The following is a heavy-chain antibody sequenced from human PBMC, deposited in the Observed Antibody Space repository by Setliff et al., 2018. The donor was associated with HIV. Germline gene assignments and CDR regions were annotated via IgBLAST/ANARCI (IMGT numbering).Heavy chain of an antibody. V-gene: IGHV1-2*02. J-gene: IGHJ6*03. CDR2: INLNSGGT. CDR1: GYTFSGYY. D-gene: IGHD3-10*01. CDR3: ARDGGYYYYMDV. Sequence: ASVKVSCKASGYTFSGYYMHWVRQAPGQGLEWMGWINLNSGGTNYAQKLQGRVTMTTDTSTNTAYMELKSLRSDDTAVYYCARDGGYYYYMDVWGKGTTVTVSS.